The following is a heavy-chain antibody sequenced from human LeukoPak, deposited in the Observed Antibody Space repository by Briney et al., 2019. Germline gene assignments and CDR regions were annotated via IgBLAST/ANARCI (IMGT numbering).Heavy chain of an antibody. V-gene: IGHV4-4*07. D-gene: IGHD3-16*01. J-gene: IGHJ5*02. Sequence: SETLSLTCTVSGGSISSHYWNWIRQPAGKRLEWIGRVYSRGSTNYNPSLKSRVTVSVDNSKNQFSLKLSSVTVADTAVYSCARSYNDYNWFDPWGQGILVTVSA. CDR2: VYSRGST. CDR1: GGSISSHY. CDR3: ARSYNDYNWFDP.